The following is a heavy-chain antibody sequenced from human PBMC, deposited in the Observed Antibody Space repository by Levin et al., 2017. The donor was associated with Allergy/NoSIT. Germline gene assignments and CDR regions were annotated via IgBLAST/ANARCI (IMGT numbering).Heavy chain of an antibody. D-gene: IGHD2-2*03. CDR2: FNHSGST. Sequence: SQTLSLTCGVYGGSLSDYYWSWIRQPPGKGLEWIGAFNHSGSTNYNPSLKSRVTISVDTSKNQFSLKLSSVTAADTAVYYCAREVGIVVEGYYYYSGMDVWGQGTTVTVSS. CDR1: GGSLSDYY. CDR3: AREVGIVVEGYYYYSGMDV. V-gene: IGHV4-34*01. J-gene: IGHJ6*02.